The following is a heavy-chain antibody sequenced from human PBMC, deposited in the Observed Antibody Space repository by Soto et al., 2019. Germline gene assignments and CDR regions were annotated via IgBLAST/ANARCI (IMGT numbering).Heavy chain of an antibody. CDR2: ISYDGSNK. V-gene: IGHV3-30*18. J-gene: IGHJ4*02. CDR3: AKVCSGGSCYGGRYFDY. Sequence: LRLSCAASGFTFSSYGMHWVRQAPGKGLEWVAVISYDGSNKYYADSVKGRFTISRDNSKNTLYLQMNSLRAEDTAVYYCAKVCSGGSCYGGRYFDYWGQGTLVTVSS. CDR1: GFTFSSYG. D-gene: IGHD2-15*01.